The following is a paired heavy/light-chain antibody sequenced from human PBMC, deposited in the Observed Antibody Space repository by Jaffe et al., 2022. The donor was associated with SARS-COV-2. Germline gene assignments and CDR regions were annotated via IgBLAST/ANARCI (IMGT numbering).Heavy chain of an antibody. V-gene: IGHV4-59*01. J-gene: IGHJ4*02. Sequence: QVQLQESGPGLVKPSETLSLTCTVSGDSISSNYWSWIRQPPGKGLEWIGYIYSSGATSYNPSLKSRVTMSVDTSKNQFSLKLSSVTAADTAVYYCARSMLRGKGPDYWGQGTLVTVSS. CDR3: ARSMLRGKGPDY. D-gene: IGHD3-10*01. CDR1: GDSISSNY. CDR2: IYSSGAT.
Light chain of an antibody. V-gene: IGLV2-23*01. CDR2: EGN. CDR1: SSDVGSYNL. Sequence: QSALTQPASVSGSPGQSITISCTGTSSDVGSYNLVSWYQQHPGKAPKLMIYEGNKRPSGVSDRFSGSKSGNTASLTISGLQADDEADYYCCSYARTTIVMFGGGTKLTVL. J-gene: IGLJ3*02. CDR3: CSYARTTIVM.